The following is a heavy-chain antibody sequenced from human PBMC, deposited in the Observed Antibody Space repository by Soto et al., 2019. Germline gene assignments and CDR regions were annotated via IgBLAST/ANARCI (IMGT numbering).Heavy chain of an antibody. D-gene: IGHD6-6*01. CDR3: ARDAAARDGRGGMDV. V-gene: IGHV3-33*01. CDR1: GFTFRQYG. CDR2: IFYDESKD. Sequence: QVQLVESGGGVVQPGRSLRLSCAASGFTFRQYGMHWVRQAPGKGLEWVAVIFYDESKDYYADSVRGRFTISRDNSNNMLYLQMNSLRGEDTALYYCARDAAARDGRGGMDVWGQGTTVTVSS. J-gene: IGHJ6*02.